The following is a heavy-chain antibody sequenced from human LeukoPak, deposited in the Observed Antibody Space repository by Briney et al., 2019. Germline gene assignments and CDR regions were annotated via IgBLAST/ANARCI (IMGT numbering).Heavy chain of an antibody. D-gene: IGHD6-13*01. CDR3: AREIAAAGIGGFDP. CDR1: GCTFSSFA. V-gene: IGHV3-30*04. J-gene: IGHJ5*02. Sequence: PGGSLRLSCAASGCTFSSFAIRWVRQAPGKGLQWLAVISYDGNYKYYADSVKGRFTIARDHSKTTLYLQMTSLRAEDTAVYCCAREIAAAGIGGFDPWGQGTLVTVSS. CDR2: ISYDGNYK.